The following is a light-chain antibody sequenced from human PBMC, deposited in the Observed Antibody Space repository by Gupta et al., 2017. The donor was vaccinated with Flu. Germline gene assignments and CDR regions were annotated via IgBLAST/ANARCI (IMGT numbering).Light chain of an antibody. Sequence: AIRMTQSPSSFSASTGDRVTTTCRASQGISSYLAWYQQKPGKAPKLLIYAASTLKSGVPSTYRGRASVTDFTLTISCLQAEDFATYYCQQYYTYPRTFGEGTKVEIK. CDR3: QQYYTYPRT. J-gene: IGKJ1*01. CDR1: QGISSY. CDR2: AAS. V-gene: IGKV1-8*01.